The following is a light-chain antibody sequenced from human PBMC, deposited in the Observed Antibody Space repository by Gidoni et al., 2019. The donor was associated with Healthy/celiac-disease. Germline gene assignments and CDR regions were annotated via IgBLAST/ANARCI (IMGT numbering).Light chain of an antibody. J-gene: IGKJ5*01. Sequence: DMQMTQSPSSLSASVGDSVTITCRASQSISSYLNWYQQKPGTAPTLLIYAASSLQSGVPSRFSGSGSGTDFTLTISSLLPEAFATYYCQQSYSTLITFGQGTRLELK. CDR3: QQSYSTLIT. V-gene: IGKV1-39*01. CDR2: AAS. CDR1: QSISSY.